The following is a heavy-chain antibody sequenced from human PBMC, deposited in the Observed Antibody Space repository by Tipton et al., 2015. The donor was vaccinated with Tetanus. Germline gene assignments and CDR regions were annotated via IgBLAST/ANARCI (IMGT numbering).Heavy chain of an antibody. J-gene: IGHJ4*02. CDR1: GGSVRRGSYS. CDR3: ATDRRGPGEVRGLDN. Sequence: TLSLTCTVSGGSVRRGSYSWNWIRQPPGKGLEWIGYITDTGRTNYNPSLRNRLTISIDTSKTHFSLRLDSVTAADTAVYYCATDRRGPGEVRGLDNWGQGTLVTVSS. CDR2: ITDTGRT. D-gene: IGHD3-10*01. V-gene: IGHV4-61*01.